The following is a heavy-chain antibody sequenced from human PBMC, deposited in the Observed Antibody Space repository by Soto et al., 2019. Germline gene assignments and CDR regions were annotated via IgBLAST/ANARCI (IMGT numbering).Heavy chain of an antibody. CDR3: ARAVAGHDAFDI. V-gene: IGHV3-30-3*01. J-gene: IGHJ3*02. D-gene: IGHD6-19*01. Sequence: PGGSLRLSCAASGFTFSSYAMHWVRQAPGKGLERVAVISYDGSNKYYADSVKGRFTISRDNSKNTLYLQMNSLRAEDTAVYYCARAVAGHDAFDIWGQGTMVTVSS. CDR2: ISYDGSNK. CDR1: GFTFSSYA.